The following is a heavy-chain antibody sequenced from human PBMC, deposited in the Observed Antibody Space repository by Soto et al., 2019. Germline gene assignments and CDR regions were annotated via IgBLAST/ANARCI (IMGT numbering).Heavy chain of an antibody. Sequence: GGSLRLSCAASGFTFSDYYMSWIRQAPGKGLEWVSYISSSGSTIYYADSVKGRFTISRDNAKNSLYLQMNSLRAEDTAVYYCARDHRGDDCSGGSCYSRVYYYYMDVWGKGTTVTVSS. CDR2: ISSSGSTI. CDR3: ARDHRGDDCSGGSCYSRVYYYYMDV. D-gene: IGHD2-15*01. J-gene: IGHJ6*03. CDR1: GFTFSDYY. V-gene: IGHV3-11*01.